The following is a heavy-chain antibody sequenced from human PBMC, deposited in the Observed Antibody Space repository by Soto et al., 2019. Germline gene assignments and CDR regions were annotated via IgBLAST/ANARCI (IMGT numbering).Heavy chain of an antibody. Sequence: QVQLVQSGAEVKKPGASVKLSCRTSGYTFTHYYIHWVRQAPGQGLEWLAIINPASGSTNYAQDFQGRLTLTMDTSTTTVYMELSGLRAEDTAIFYCARDLAAGDHWGQGTLVTASS. CDR2: INPASGST. V-gene: IGHV1-46*01. J-gene: IGHJ4*02. CDR1: GYTFTHYY. D-gene: IGHD6-13*01. CDR3: ARDLAAGDH.